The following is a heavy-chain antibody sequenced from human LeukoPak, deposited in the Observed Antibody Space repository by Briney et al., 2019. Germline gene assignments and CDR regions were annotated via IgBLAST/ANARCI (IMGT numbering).Heavy chain of an antibody. J-gene: IGHJ6*02. CDR2: ISSSSSYI. CDR1: GFTFSSYS. CDR3: ASFEFGASRYYYYYGMDV. Sequence: PGGSLRLSCAASGFTFSSYSMNWVRQAPGKGLEWVSSISSSSSYIYYADSVKGRFTISRDNAKNSLYLQMNSLRAEDTAVYYCASFEFGASRYYYYYGMDVWGQGTTVTVSS. V-gene: IGHV3-21*01. D-gene: IGHD3-16*01.